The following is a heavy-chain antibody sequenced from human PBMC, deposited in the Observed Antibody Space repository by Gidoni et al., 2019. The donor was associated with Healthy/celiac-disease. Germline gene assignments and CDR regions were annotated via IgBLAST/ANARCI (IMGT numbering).Heavy chain of an antibody. Sequence: QVQLVQSGAEVKQPGASVKLSCQASGYTFTIYYMHWVRQAPGQGLEWMGIINPSGGSTTYAQKFQGRVTMTRDTSTSTVYMELSSLRSEDTAVYYCARTTVVTGWFDPWGQGTLVTVSS. CDR3: ARTTVVTGWFDP. J-gene: IGHJ5*02. V-gene: IGHV1-46*01. CDR1: GYTFTIYY. CDR2: INPSGGST. D-gene: IGHD4-17*01.